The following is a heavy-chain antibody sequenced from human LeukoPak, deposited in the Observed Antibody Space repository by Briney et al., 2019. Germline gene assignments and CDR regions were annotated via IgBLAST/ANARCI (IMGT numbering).Heavy chain of an antibody. Sequence: SETLSLTCAVSGASMNSSTFYWGWVRQSPGTGLEWIGSVYSTGRPYYNPSLKSRVTISVDTSKNQFSLKLSSVTAADTAVYYCAIRTHPCSSTSCPYYYYYYYMDVWGKGTTVTVSS. CDR2: VYSTGRP. D-gene: IGHD2-2*01. J-gene: IGHJ6*03. CDR1: GASMNSSTFY. CDR3: AIRTHPCSSTSCPYYYYYYYMDV. V-gene: IGHV4-39*07.